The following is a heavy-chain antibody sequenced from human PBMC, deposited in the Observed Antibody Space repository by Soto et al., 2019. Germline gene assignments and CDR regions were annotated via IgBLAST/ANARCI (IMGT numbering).Heavy chain of an antibody. D-gene: IGHD6-19*01. CDR3: ARDYTEWLVKDDYYYGMDV. CDR1: GGTFISYA. CDR2: IIPIFGTA. V-gene: IGHV1-69*01. Sequence: VKFSCKASGGTFISYAISWVRQAPGQGLEWMGGIIPIFGTANYAQKFQGRVTITADESTSTAYMELSSLRSEDTAVYYCARDYTEWLVKDDYYYGMDVWGQGTTVTVSS. J-gene: IGHJ6*02.